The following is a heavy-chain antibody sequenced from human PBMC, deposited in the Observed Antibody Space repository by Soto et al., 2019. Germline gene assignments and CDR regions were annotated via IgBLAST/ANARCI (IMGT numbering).Heavy chain of an antibody. V-gene: IGHV3-23*01. CDR2: ISGTGGSA. CDR1: GLTFSNYG. CDR3: VKEGSRWDSRGSFDF. J-gene: IGHJ3*01. D-gene: IGHD6-19*01. Sequence: GGSLRLSCAASGLTFSNYGMNWVRQAPGKGLEWVGGISGTGGSAYHADSVKGRLTISRDNSKNTLYLQMNSLRAEDTAIYYCVKEGSRWDSRGSFDFCGRGPMVTVSS.